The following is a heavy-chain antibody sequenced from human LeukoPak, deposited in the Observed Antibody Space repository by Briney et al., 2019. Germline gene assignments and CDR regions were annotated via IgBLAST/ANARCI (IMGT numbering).Heavy chain of an antibody. J-gene: IGHJ4*02. CDR3: TRDPVVGD. Sequence: GGSRRLSCTASGFTFGDYTMSWVRQAPVKGVEWVGHIRRKADGGTAEYAAPVKGRFTISRDDSKSIAYLHMNSLKTEDTAVYYCTRDPVVGDWGQGTLVTVSS. V-gene: IGHV3-49*04. CDR1: GFTFGDYT. CDR2: IRRKADGGTA. D-gene: IGHD2-15*01.